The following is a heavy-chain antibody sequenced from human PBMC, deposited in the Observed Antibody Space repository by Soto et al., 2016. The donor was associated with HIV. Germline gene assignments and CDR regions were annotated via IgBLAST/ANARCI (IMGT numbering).Heavy chain of an antibody. CDR2: ISGSGGST. CDR3: AKDQRVTYYSNWFDP. J-gene: IGHJ5*02. Sequence: EVQLLESGGGLVQPGGSLRLSCAASGFTFSSYAMSWVRQAPGKGLEWVSAISGSGGSTYYADSVRGRFTISRDNSKNTLYLQMNSLRAEDTAVYYCAKDQRVTYYSNWFDPWGQGTLGHRPL. D-gene: IGHD3-10*01. V-gene: IGHV3-23*01. CDR1: GFTFSSYA.